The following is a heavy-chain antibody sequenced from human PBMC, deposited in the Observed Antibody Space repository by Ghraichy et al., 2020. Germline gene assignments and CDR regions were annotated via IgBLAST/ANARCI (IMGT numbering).Heavy chain of an antibody. CDR3: ARDLGLRRYQTIFY. CDR1: GGTFSSYA. CDR2: IIPIFGTA. J-gene: IGHJ4*02. D-gene: IGHD4-23*01. V-gene: IGHV1-69*13. Sequence: SVKVSCKASGGTFSSYAISWVRQAPGQGLEWMGGIIPIFGTANYAQKFQGRVTITADESTSTAYMELSSLRSEDTAVYYCARDLGLRRYQTIFYWGQGTLVTVSS.